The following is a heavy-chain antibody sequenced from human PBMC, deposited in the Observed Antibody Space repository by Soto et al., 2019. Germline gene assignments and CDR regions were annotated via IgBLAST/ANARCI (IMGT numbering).Heavy chain of an antibody. V-gene: IGHV3-74*01. D-gene: IGHD3-3*01. CDR3: VQRGRFLHWLDP. Sequence: GGSLRLSCAASGFTFSSYWMHWVRQAPGKGLVWVSRINSDGSSTSYADSVKGRFTISRDNAKNTLYLQMNSLRAEDTAVYYCVQRGRFLHWLDPWGQGPLVTVYS. CDR2: INSDGSST. CDR1: GFTFSSYW. J-gene: IGHJ5*02.